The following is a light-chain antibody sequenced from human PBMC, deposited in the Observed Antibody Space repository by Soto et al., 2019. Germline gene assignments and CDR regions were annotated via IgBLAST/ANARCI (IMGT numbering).Light chain of an antibody. CDR1: ESGSSC. Sequence: EIALTQSPATLYLTEGERATLICRASESGSSCIAWYQQKPGQAPRLLIYDASNRATGSPARFSVSGSGTDIALTISSLGLEDYAVDTCQRRSNWSPRVTFGGGTKVDIK. V-gene: IGKV3-11*01. CDR2: DAS. CDR3: QRRSNWSPRVT. J-gene: IGKJ4*01.